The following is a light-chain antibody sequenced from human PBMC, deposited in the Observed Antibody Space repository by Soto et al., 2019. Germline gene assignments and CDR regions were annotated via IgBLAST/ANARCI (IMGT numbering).Light chain of an antibody. J-gene: IGKJ1*01. V-gene: IGKV3-20*01. Sequence: EIVLTQSPGTLSLSPGEGAALSCRASQTISNTNLAWYQQKPGQAPRLLVYAASSRATGIPVRFSGSGSGTDFTLTISRLEPEDFAIYYCQHYGSPRGTFGLGTKVEIK. CDR1: QTISNTN. CDR3: QHYGSPRGT. CDR2: AAS.